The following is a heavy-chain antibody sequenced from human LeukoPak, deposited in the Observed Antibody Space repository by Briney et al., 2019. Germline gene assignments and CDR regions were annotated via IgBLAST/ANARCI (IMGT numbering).Heavy chain of an antibody. Sequence: SETLSLTCAVYGGSFSGYYWSWIRQPPGKGLEWLGEIHHSGSTKYNPSLKSRVTISVDTSKKQFSLKLTSVTAADTAVYYCARGATTAFDIWGQGTMVTVSS. CDR1: GGSFSGYY. CDR2: IHHSGST. D-gene: IGHD5-24*01. J-gene: IGHJ3*02. CDR3: ARGATTAFDI. V-gene: IGHV4-34*01.